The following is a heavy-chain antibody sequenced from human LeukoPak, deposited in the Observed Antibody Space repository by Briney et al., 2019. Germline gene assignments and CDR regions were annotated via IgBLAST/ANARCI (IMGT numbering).Heavy chain of an antibody. D-gene: IGHD4-11*01. Sequence: SSETLSLTCTVSGGSISSSSYYWGWIRKPPGKGLEWIGNIYYSGSTNYNPSLKSRVTISIDTSKNQFSLKLSSLTAADTAVYYCARRAVTTLGGAFDYWGQGTLVTVSS. J-gene: IGHJ4*02. CDR2: IYYSGST. V-gene: IGHV4-39*01. CDR3: ARRAVTTLGGAFDY. CDR1: GGSISSSSYY.